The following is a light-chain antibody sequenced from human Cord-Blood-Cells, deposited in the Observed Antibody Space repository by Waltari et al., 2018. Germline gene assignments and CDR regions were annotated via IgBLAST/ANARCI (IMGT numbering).Light chain of an antibody. J-gene: IGLJ3*02. CDR2: DVS. Sequence: HSALTQPASVSGSPGQSITISCTGTSSDVGGYNYVSWYQQHPGKAPKLMIYDVSNRPSGVSNRFSCSKSGNTASLTISGLQAEDEADYYCSSYTSSSTWVFGGGTKLTVL. CDR1: SSDVGGYNY. V-gene: IGLV2-14*03. CDR3: SSYTSSSTWV.